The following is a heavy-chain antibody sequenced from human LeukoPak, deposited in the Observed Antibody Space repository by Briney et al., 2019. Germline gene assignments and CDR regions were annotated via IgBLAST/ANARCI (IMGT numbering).Heavy chain of an antibody. CDR1: GGSISSYY. CDR3: SRGYGGRYFDY. D-gene: IGHD4-23*01. J-gene: IGHJ4*02. V-gene: IGHV4-59*12. CDR2: IYYSGST. Sequence: SETLSLTCTVSGGSISSYYWSWIRQPPGKGLEWIGYIYYSGSTNYNPSLKSRVTISVDTSKNQFSLRLSSVTAADTAVYYCSRGYGGRYFDYWGQGTLVTVSS.